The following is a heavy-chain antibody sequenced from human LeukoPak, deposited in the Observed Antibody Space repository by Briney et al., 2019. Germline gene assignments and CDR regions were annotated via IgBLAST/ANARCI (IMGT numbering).Heavy chain of an antibody. CDR3: ARDPHGYWWFDP. CDR2: ISSDGSST. CDR1: GFAFSNYW. V-gene: IGHV3-74*01. Sequence: GGSLRLSCAASGFAFSNYWMHWVRQAPGKGLVWVSRISSDGSSTSYADSVKGRFTISRDNRKNTLYLQMNNLRAEDTAVYYCARDPHGYWWFDPWGQGTLVTVSS. D-gene: IGHD3-22*01. J-gene: IGHJ5*02.